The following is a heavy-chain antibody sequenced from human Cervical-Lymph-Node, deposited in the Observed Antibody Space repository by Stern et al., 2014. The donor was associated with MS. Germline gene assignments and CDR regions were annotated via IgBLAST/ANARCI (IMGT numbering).Heavy chain of an antibody. V-gene: IGHV5-51*01. D-gene: IGHD1-14*01. CDR3: ARQTTAWASDV. J-gene: IGHJ4*02. CDR2: IYPGDSET. CDR1: GYKFSIYW. Sequence: VQLVDSGAELIRPGESLKISCKGSGYKFSIYWIAWVRQMPGKGLEGMGIIYPGDSETRYSPSFQGQVTMSADKSTSTAYLQWSSLNASDTAMYFCARQTTAWASDVWGQGTLVTVSS.